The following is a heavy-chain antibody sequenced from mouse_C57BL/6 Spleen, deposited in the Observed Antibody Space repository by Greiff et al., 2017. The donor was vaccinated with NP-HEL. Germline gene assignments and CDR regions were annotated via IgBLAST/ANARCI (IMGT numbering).Heavy chain of an antibody. J-gene: IGHJ4*01. CDR1: GYTFTSYG. Sequence: VQLQQSGAELARPGASVKLSCKASGYTFTSYGISWVKQRTGQGLEWIGEIYPRSGNTYYNEKFKGKATLTADKSSSTAYMELRSLTSEDSAVYFCARYITPYAMDYWGQGTSVTVSS. D-gene: IGHD1-1*01. CDR3: ARYITPYAMDY. CDR2: IYPRSGNT. V-gene: IGHV1-81*01.